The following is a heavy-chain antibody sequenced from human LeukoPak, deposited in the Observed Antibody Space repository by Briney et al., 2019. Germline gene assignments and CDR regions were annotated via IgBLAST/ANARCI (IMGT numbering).Heavy chain of an antibody. CDR2: IGSAGDT. CDR1: GFTFSSYD. D-gene: IGHD3-16*01. CDR3: ARSRSYQHFDY. V-gene: IGHV3-13*01. J-gene: IGHJ4*02. Sequence: QLGGSVPHSCAASGFTFSSYDMHWVRQATGKGLEWVSAIGSAGDTYYPGSVKGRFTISRENAKNSLYLQMNSLRAGDTAVYYCARSRSYQHFDYWGQGAPVSVSS.